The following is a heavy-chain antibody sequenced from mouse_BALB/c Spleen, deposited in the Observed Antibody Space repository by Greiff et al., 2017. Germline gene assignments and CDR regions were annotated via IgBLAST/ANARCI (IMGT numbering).Heavy chain of an antibody. CDR3: AREEDY. J-gene: IGHJ4*01. CDR2: IYPGSGST. V-gene: IGHV1-55*01. CDR1: GYNFTSYW. Sequence: QVQLQQPGAELVKPGTSVKLSCKASGYNFTSYWINWVKLRPGQGLEWIGDIYPGSGSTNYNEKFKSKATLTVDTSSSTAYMQLSSLASEDAALYYCAREEDYWGQGTSVTVSS.